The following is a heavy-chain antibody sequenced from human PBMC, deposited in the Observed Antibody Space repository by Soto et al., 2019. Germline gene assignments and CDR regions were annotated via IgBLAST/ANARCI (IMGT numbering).Heavy chain of an antibody. D-gene: IGHD3-9*01. CDR2: ISAYNGNT. Sequence: GASVKVSCKASGYTFTSYGISWVRQAPGQGLEWMGWISAYNGNTNYAQKLQGRVTMTTDTSTCTAYMELRSLRSDDTAVYYCARALTPLRYFEWLPSVAPFDIWGQGTIVTVSS. CDR1: GYTFTSYG. J-gene: IGHJ3*02. V-gene: IGHV1-18*01. CDR3: ARALTPLRYFEWLPSVAPFDI.